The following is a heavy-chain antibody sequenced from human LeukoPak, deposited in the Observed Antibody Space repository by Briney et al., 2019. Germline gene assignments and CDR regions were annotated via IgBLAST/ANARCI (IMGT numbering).Heavy chain of an antibody. J-gene: IGHJ4*02. CDR1: GFTLGPYN. D-gene: IGHD3-10*01. CDR2: IATAGDT. V-gene: IGHV3-13*04. Sequence: GGSRKLSCAASGFTLGPYNMHGSGQPTGKVLKWSSPIATAGDTYYPDSVKGRFTISRDNAKNSLYLQMNSLRDEDTAVYYCARDVEGSGIYSITFFDYWGQGTLVTVSS. CDR3: ARDVEGSGIYSITFFDY.